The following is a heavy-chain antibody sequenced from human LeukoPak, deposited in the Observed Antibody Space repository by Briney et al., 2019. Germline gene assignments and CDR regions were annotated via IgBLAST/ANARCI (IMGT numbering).Heavy chain of an antibody. D-gene: IGHD1-14*01. V-gene: IGHV4-59*04. J-gene: IGHJ4*02. Sequence: SETLSLTCTVSGGSISSYYWSWIRQPPGKGLEWIGYIYYSGSTYYNPSLKSRVTISVDTSKNQFSLKLSSVTAADTAVYYCAIIPPDLRRNDYWGQGTLVTVSS. CDR2: IYYSGST. CDR1: GGSISSYY. CDR3: AIIPPDLRRNDY.